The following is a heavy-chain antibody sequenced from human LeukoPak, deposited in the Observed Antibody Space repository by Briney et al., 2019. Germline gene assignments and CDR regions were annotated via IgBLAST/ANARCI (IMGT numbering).Heavy chain of an antibody. CDR2: IYSGGST. CDR1: GFTVSSNY. V-gene: IGHV3-66*01. J-gene: IGHJ6*02. CDR3: ARGEYYGSGRLDGYYGMDV. Sequence: GGSLRLSCAASGFTVSSNYMSWVRQAPGKGLEWVSVIYSGGSTYYADSVKGRFTISRDNSKNMLYLQMNSLRAEDTAVYYCARGEYYGSGRLDGYYGMDVWGQGTTVTVSS. D-gene: IGHD3-10*01.